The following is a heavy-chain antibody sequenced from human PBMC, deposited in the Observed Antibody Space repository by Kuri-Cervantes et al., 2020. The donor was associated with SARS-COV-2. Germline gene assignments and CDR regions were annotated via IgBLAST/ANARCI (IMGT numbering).Heavy chain of an antibody. V-gene: IGHV3-33*01. CDR2: IWYDGSNK. J-gene: IGHJ4*02. CDR3: ARSSGYYYDSSGYSPLSY. CDR1: GFTFSSYG. D-gene: IGHD3-22*01. Sequence: GESLKISCAASGFTFSSYGMHWVRQAPGKGLEWVAVIWYDGSNKYYADSVKDRFTISRDNSKNTLYLQMNSLRAEDTAVYYCARSSGYYYDSSGYSPLSYWGQGTLVTVSS.